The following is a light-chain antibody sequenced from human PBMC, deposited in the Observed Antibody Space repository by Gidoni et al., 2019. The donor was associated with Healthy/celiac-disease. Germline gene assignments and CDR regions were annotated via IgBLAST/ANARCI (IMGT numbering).Light chain of an antibody. J-gene: IGKJ1*01. CDR1: QGISNY. Sequence: IQLSQSPSSLSTSVGDRATITCRASQGISNYLAWYQQKPGTVPKLLIYAASTLHSGVPSRFSGSGSGTDFTLTISSLQPEDVATYYCQQYNSAPRTFGQGTKVEIK. CDR2: AAS. V-gene: IGKV1-27*01. CDR3: QQYNSAPRT.